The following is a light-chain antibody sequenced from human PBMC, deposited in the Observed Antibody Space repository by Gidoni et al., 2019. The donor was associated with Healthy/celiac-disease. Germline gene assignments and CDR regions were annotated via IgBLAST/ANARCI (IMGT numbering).Light chain of an antibody. CDR2: SNN. CDR1: SSNIGSNT. V-gene: IGLV1-44*01. CDR3: AAWDDSLNGPV. J-gene: IGLJ2*01. Sequence: QSVLTQPPSASGTPGQRVTISCSVSSSNIGSNTVNWYQQLPGTAPKLIIDSNNQRPSGVPDRFSGSKSGTSASLAISGLQSEDEADYHCAAWDDSLNGPVFGGGTKLTVL.